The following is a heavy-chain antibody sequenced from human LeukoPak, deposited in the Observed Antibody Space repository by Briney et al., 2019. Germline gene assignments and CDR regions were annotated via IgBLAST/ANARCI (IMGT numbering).Heavy chain of an antibody. D-gene: IGHD2-21*01. CDR2: ISSSSSYI. CDR1: GFTFSSYS. J-gene: IGHJ3*02. CDR3: ARAIVGIDAFDI. V-gene: IGHV3-21*01. Sequence: GGSLRLSCAASGFTFSSYSMNWVRQAPGKGLEWVSSISSSSSYIYYADSVKGRFTISRDNAKNSLYLQMNSLRAEDTAVYYCARAIVGIDAFDIWGQGTMVTVSS.